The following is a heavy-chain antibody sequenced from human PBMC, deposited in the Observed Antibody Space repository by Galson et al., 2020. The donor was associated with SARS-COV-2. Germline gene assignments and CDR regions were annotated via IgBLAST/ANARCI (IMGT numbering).Heavy chain of an antibody. J-gene: IGHJ4*02. Sequence: ASVKVSCKASGYTFISYGISWVLQAPGQGLEWMGWISDYNGNTNYAQRLQGRVTMTTDTSTRTAYMELRSLRSDDTAVYYCARAWDSSTWKTYFDYWGQGTLVTVSS. D-gene: IGHD6-13*01. V-gene: IGHV1-18*01. CDR3: ARAWDSSTWKTYFDY. CDR2: ISDYNGNT. CDR1: GYTFISYG.